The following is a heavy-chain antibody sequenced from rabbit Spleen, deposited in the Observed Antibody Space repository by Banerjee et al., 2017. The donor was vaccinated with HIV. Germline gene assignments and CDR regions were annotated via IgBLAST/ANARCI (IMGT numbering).Heavy chain of an antibody. V-gene: IGHV1S40*01. Sequence: QSLEESGGDLVKPGASLTLTCAASGLDFSSSYWICWVRQAPGKGLEWIACIDVSSGSTHYASWAKGRFTISETSSTTVTLQMTSLTAADTATYFCARDSAGREDFNLWGQGTLVTVS. J-gene: IGHJ4*01. CDR2: IDVSSGST. CDR1: GLDFSSSYW. D-gene: IGHD4-1*01. CDR3: ARDSAGREDFNL.